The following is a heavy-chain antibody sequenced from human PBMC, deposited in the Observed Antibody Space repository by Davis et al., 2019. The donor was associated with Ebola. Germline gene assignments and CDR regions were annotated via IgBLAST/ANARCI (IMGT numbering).Heavy chain of an antibody. J-gene: IGHJ5*02. CDR2: INSDGSST. Sequence: HTGGSLRLSCAASGFTFSSYWMHWVRQAPGKGLVWVSRINSDGSSTSYADSVKGRFTVFRDNSDNILFLQMNNLRVEDTAVYYCARFWGGILPERGWFDPWGQGTLVSVSS. CDR3: ARFWGGILPERGWFDP. V-gene: IGHV3-74*01. CDR1: GFTFSSYW. D-gene: IGHD3-16*01.